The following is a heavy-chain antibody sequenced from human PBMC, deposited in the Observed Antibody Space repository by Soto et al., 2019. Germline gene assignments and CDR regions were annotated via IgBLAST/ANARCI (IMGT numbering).Heavy chain of an antibody. CDR3: ERLSGGSYSPLDF. V-gene: IGHV4-39*02. J-gene: IGHJ4*02. CDR1: GGSMTDTNHY. CDR2: MYFSGSS. D-gene: IGHD2-15*01. Sequence: SETRSLTCTVSGGSMTDTNHYWCWFRQPPGKTLEWIGSMYFSGSSYKNPSIRSRVTMSIDTSNGHYSLNLKSLTAADTALYYCERLSGGSYSPLDFWGQGILVTVSS.